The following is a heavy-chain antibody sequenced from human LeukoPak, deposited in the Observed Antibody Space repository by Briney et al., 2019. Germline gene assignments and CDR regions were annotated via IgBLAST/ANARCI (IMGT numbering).Heavy chain of an antibody. Sequence: ASVKVSCKASGYTFTGYYMHWVRQAPGQGLEWMGWINPNSGGANYAQKFQGRVTMTRDTSISTAYMELSRLRSDDTAVYYCAREDSSVSDFDYWGQGTLVTVSS. CDR3: AREDSSVSDFDY. CDR2: INPNSGGA. CDR1: GYTFTGYY. V-gene: IGHV1-2*02. D-gene: IGHD1-14*01. J-gene: IGHJ4*02.